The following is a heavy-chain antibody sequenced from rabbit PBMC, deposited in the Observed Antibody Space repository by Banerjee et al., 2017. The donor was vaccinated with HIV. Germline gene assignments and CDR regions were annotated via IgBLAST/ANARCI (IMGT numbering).Heavy chain of an antibody. CDR1: GFSFSSGYY. CDR2: IHSNGGNT. D-gene: IGHD8-1*01. Sequence: QSLEESGGDLVQPEGSLTLTCTTSGFSFSSGYYMCWVRQAPGKGLEWIACIHSNGGNTYYASWAKGRFTITRSTSLNTVTLQMTSLTAADTATYFCAREMVRGSSLWGPGTLVTVS. CDR3: AREMVRGSSL. V-gene: IGHV1S40*01. J-gene: IGHJ4*01.